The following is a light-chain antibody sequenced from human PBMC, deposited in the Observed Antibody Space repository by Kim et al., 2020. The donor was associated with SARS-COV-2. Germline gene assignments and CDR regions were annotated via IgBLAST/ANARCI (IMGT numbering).Light chain of an antibody. V-gene: IGLV2-11*01. Sequence: GLSVAISFIGTSSDVGGYNYVSWYQHHPGKAPKLMIYDVSKRPSGVPDRFSGSKSDNTASLTISGLQAEDEADYSCCSYAGSYTWVFGGGTQLTVL. J-gene: IGLJ3*02. CDR3: CSYAGSYTWV. CDR2: DVS. CDR1: SSDVGGYNY.